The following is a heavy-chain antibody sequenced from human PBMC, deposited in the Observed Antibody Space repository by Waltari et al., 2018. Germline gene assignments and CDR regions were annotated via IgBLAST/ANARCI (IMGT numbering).Heavy chain of an antibody. V-gene: IGHV4-38-2*02. Sequence: QVQLQESGPGLVKPSETLSLTCTVSGYSISSGYYWGWIRQPPGKGLEWIGSIYHSGSTYYNPALNSRVTISVDTSKNQFSLKLSSETAADTAVYYCARVVAAAGTNDAFDIWGQGTMVTVSS. CDR3: ARVVAAAGTNDAFDI. CDR2: IYHSGST. D-gene: IGHD6-13*01. CDR1: GYSISSGYY. J-gene: IGHJ3*02.